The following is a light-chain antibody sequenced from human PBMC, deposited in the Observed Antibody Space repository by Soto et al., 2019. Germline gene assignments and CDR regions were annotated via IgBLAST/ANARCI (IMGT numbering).Light chain of an antibody. V-gene: IGKV1-39*01. CDR2: TAS. J-gene: IGKJ2*03. CDR3: QQTYSTPYS. Sequence: DIQVTQSPSSVSASVRDRVTISSRASHSISSYLNWYQQKPGKAPNLLIYTASSLQRGVPSRFSGSGSGTDFTLTINSLQPEDFATYYCQQTYSTPYSFGQGTKVDIK. CDR1: HSISSY.